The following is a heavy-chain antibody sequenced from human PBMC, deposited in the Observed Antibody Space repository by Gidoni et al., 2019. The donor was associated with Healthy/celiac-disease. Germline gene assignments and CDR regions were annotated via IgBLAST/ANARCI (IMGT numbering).Heavy chain of an antibody. CDR1: GFTFRSYG. V-gene: IGHV3-33*01. D-gene: IGHD3-10*01. Sequence: QVQLVESGGGVVQPGRSLRLSCAASGFTFRSYGMPWVRQAQGKGLEWVEVIWDDGSNKYYADSVKGRLTISRDNSKNTRYLKMNSLRAEDTAVYYCARAGFGEYLDYWGQGTLVTVSS. J-gene: IGHJ4*02. CDR2: IWDDGSNK. CDR3: ARAGFGEYLDY.